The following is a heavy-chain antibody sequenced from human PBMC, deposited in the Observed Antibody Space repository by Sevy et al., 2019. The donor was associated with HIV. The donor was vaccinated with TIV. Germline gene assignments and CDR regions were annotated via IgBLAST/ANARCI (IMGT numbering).Heavy chain of an antibody. CDR3: AKVPGYSYGLALWYFDL. CDR1: GFTFDHHA. D-gene: IGHD5-18*01. Sequence: SLKISCAASGFTFDHHAMHWVRQTPGKGLEWVSGISWNSASVAYADSVKGRFTISRDNAKKSLYLQMNSLRSEDTALYYCAKVPGYSYGLALWYFDLWGRGTLVTVSS. V-gene: IGHV3-9*01. J-gene: IGHJ2*01. CDR2: ISWNSASV.